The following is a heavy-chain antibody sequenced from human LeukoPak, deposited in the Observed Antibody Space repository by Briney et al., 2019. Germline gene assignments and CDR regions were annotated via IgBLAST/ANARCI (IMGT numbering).Heavy chain of an antibody. Sequence: SETLSLICTVSGGSISSDCCYWGWIRQPPGKGPEWIGGFYYTGTTYYSPSLKSRITISANTSKNQFSLRLSSVTAADTAVYYCAKHVITDGSGYYYFDSWGQGTLVTVSS. V-gene: IGHV4-39*01. D-gene: IGHD3-22*01. J-gene: IGHJ4*02. CDR3: AKHVITDGSGYYYFDS. CDR1: GGSISSDCCY. CDR2: FYYTGTT.